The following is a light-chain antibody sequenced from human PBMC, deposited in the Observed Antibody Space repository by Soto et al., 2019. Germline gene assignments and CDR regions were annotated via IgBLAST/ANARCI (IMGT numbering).Light chain of an antibody. V-gene: IGLV1-40*01. CDR2: GNS. CDR1: SSNIGAGYD. CDR3: QSYDSSLSGSV. J-gene: IGLJ2*01. Sequence: QSVLTQPPSVSGAPGQRVTISCTWSSSNIGAGYDVHWYQQLPGTAPKLLIYGNSNRPSGVPDRFSGSKSGTSDSLAITGIPAEDEADYYCQSYDSSLSGSVFGGGTKLSVL.